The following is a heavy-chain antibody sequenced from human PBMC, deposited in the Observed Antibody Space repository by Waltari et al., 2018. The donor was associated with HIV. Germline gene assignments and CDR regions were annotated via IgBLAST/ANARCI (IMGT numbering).Heavy chain of an antibody. J-gene: IGHJ5*02. V-gene: IGHV4-39*01. CDR2: MSYSGST. D-gene: IGHD4-4*01. Sequence: QLQLQGSGPGLVTSSETLSLTCTVSGGSMTSSSYYWGWIRQPPGKGLEWIGSMSYSGSTYHNPSLRSRLTISVDTSKNQFSLKLTSVTAADTAVYYCARSFSGYSNYFDPWGQGTLVTVSS. CDR3: ARSFSGYSNYFDP. CDR1: GGSMTSSSYY.